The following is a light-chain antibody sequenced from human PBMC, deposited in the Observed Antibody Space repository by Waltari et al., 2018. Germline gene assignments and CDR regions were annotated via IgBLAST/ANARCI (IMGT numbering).Light chain of an antibody. CDR2: DVS. CDR3: SSYISSDTLEL. J-gene: IGLJ2*01. Sequence: QSALTQPASVSGSPGQSITISCTGTSSDVGGYNYVSWYQQHPGKAPKLIIYDVSNRPSWVSIRFSGAKSGNTASLTISVLQAEDEADYYCSSYISSDTLELFGGGTSLTV. CDR1: SSDVGGYNY. V-gene: IGLV2-14*03.